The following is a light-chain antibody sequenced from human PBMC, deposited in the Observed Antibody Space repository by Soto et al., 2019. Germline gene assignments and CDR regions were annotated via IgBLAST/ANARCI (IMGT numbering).Light chain of an antibody. CDR2: GAS. J-gene: IGKJ1*01. V-gene: IGKV3-20*01. CDR1: QSVSSSY. Sequence: EIVLTQSPGTLSLSPGERATLSCRASQSVSSSYLAWYQQKPGQAPRLLIYGASSMATGIPDRFSGSGSGTDFTLTISSLEPEDFALYYCQQYGSSPWTFGRGTKVEIK. CDR3: QQYGSSPWT.